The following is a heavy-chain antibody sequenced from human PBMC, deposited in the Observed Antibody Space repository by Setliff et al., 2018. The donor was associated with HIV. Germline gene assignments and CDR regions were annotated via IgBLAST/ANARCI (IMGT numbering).Heavy chain of an antibody. V-gene: IGHV4-38-2*02. D-gene: IGHD3-22*01. Sequence: SETLSLTCTVSGYSISSGFYWGWIRQPPGKGLEWIGSIYHSGSTYYNPSVQSPVTISVDTSKNQFSLKLSSVTAADTAVYYCARKRRAYYYDSSGPYTYWGQGTLVTVSS. J-gene: IGHJ4*02. CDR1: GYSISSGFY. CDR2: IYHSGST. CDR3: ARKRRAYYYDSSGPYTY.